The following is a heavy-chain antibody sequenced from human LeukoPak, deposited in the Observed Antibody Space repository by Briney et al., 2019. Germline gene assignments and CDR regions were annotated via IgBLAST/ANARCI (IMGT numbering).Heavy chain of an antibody. V-gene: IGHV4-34*01. CDR1: GWSFNDYY. J-gene: IGHJ5*02. CDR3: ARGQVPSARGHNWFDP. Sequence: SETLSLTCAVYGWSFNDYYWNWIRQPPGKGLEWIGEINHRGSTNYNPSLKSRVTISVDTSKNQFSLELTSLAAADTAVYYCARGQVPSARGHNWFDPGGQGTLVTVSS. CDR2: INHRGST.